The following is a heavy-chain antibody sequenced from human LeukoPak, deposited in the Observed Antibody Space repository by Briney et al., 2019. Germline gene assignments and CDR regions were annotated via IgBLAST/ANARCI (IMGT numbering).Heavy chain of an antibody. Sequence: GGSLRLSCAASGFTFSSYEMNWVRQAPGKGLEWVSYISSSGSTIYYADSVKGRFTISRDNAKNSLYLQMNSLRAEDTAVYYCARDYHTYGDYHAFDFWGQGTMVTVSS. CDR3: ARDYHTYGDYHAFDF. V-gene: IGHV3-48*03. D-gene: IGHD4-17*01. J-gene: IGHJ3*01. CDR1: GFTFSSYE. CDR2: ISSSGSTI.